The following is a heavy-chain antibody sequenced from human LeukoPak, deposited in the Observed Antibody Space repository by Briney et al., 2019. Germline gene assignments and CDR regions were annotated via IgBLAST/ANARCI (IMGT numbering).Heavy chain of an antibody. J-gene: IGHJ4*02. CDR2: IIPILGIA. CDR3: ARGTAAAGTDY. D-gene: IGHD6-13*01. Sequence: SVKVSCYASAGTFSSNTISRVRHAPGQGLEWMGRIIPILGIANYAQKFQGRVTITADKSTSTAYMELSSLRSEDTAVYYCARGTAAAGTDYWGQGTLVSVSS. CDR1: AGTFSSNT. V-gene: IGHV1-69*02.